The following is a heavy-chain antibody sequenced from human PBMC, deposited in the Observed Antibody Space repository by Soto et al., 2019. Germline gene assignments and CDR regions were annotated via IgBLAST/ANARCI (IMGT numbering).Heavy chain of an antibody. CDR2: ISAYNGNT. CDR3: ARDPPRMEQWLTYYYYGMDV. J-gene: IGHJ6*02. D-gene: IGHD6-19*01. V-gene: IGHV1-18*04. CDR1: GYTFTSYG. Sequence: VASVKVSCKASGYTFTSYGISWVRQAPGQGLEWMGWISAYNGNTNYAQKLQGRVTMTTDTSTSTAYMELRSLRSDDTAVYYCARDPPRMEQWLTYYYYGMDVWGQGTTVTVSS.